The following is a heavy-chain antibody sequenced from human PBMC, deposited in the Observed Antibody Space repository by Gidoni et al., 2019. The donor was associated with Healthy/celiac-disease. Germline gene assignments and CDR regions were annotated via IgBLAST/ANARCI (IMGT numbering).Heavy chain of an antibody. J-gene: IGHJ6*02. CDR2: ISYDGSNK. CDR1: GFTFSSYG. CDR3: AKDEHGSGSDMGEKGFYYYGMDV. V-gene: IGHV3-30*18. Sequence: RSLRLSCAASGFTFSSYGMHWVRQAPGKGLEWVAVISYDGSNKYYAESVKGRSTISRDNSKNTLYLQMNSLRAEDTAVYYCAKDEHGSGSDMGEKGFYYYGMDVWGQGTTVTVSS. D-gene: IGHD3-10*01.